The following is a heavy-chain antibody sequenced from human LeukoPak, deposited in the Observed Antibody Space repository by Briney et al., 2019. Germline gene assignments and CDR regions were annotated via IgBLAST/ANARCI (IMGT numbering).Heavy chain of an antibody. D-gene: IGHD3-10*01. CDR2: ISSSSSYI. CDR3: ARADRNLRFGERIDY. CDR1: GFTFSSYS. J-gene: IGHJ4*02. Sequence: GGSLRLSCAASGFTFSSYSMNWVRQAPGKGLEWVSSISSSSSYIYYADSVKGRFTISRDISKNSVYLQMSSLRAEDTAVYYCARADRNLRFGERIDYWGQGTLVTVSS. V-gene: IGHV3-21*04.